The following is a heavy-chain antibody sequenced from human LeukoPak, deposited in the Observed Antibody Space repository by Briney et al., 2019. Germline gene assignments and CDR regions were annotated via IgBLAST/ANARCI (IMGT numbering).Heavy chain of an antibody. CDR2: ISTSGST. CDR3: ARKNIPSPRIRYSSDWNGRAFDY. D-gene: IGHD6-25*01. CDR1: GGSISSYY. Sequence: SETLSLTCTVSGGSISSYYWSWIRQPAGKGLESIGHISTSGSTNYNPSLKSRVTMSVDTSKNQFSLKLSSVTAADTAVYSCARKNIPSPRIRYSSDWNGRAFDYWGQGTLVTVSS. J-gene: IGHJ4*02. V-gene: IGHV4-4*07.